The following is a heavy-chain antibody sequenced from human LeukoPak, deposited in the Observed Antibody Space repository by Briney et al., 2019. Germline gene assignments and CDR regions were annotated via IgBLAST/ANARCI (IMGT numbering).Heavy chain of an antibody. CDR2: IYSGGST. Sequence: GGSLRLSCAASGFTFSSNCMSWVRQAPGKGRERGSVIYSGGSTYYADSVKGGFTISRDNSKNTLYLQMNSLRAEDTAVYYCARGVGILITFGGGNWFAPWGQGPLGTVSS. J-gene: IGHJ5*02. CDR3: ARGVGILITFGGGNWFAP. CDR1: GFTFSSNC. V-gene: IGHV3-66*01. D-gene: IGHD3-16*01.